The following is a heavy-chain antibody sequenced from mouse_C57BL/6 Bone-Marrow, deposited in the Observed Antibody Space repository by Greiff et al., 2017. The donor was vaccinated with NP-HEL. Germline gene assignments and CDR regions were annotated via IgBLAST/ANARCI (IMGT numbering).Heavy chain of an antibody. CDR1: GFTFSDYY. J-gene: IGHJ4*01. Sequence: EVMLVQSEGGLVQPGSSMKLSCTTSGFTFSDYYMAWVRQVPEQGLDWVANINHDGSSTYYLDSLKCRSIISRDNASNILYLQLRSLKSEATATYYCAREWGLRRSTYAIDYWGQGTSVTVSA. V-gene: IGHV5-16*01. D-gene: IGHD2-4*01. CDR2: INHDGSST. CDR3: AREWGLRRSTYAIDY.